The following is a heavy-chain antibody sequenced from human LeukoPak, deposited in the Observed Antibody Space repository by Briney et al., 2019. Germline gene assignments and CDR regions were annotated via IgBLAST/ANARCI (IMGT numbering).Heavy chain of an antibody. CDR3: TRRRYDILTGAFDY. V-gene: IGHV3-73*01. D-gene: IGHD3-9*01. Sequence: GGSLRLSCAASGFTFSGSAMHWVRQAPGKGLEWVGRIRSKANSYATAYAASVKGRFTISRDDSKNTAYLQMNSLKTEDTAVYYCTRRRYDILTGAFDYWGQGTLVTVSS. CDR1: GFTFSGSA. J-gene: IGHJ4*02. CDR2: IRSKANSYAT.